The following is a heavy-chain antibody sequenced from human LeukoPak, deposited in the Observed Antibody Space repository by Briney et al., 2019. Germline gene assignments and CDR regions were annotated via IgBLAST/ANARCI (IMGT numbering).Heavy chain of an antibody. CDR3: ARDLRRNTVTQGGYYYMDV. V-gene: IGHV1-69*05. CDR2: IIPIFGTA. Sequence: SVKVSCKAPGGTFSSYAISWVRQAPGQGLEWMGGIIPIFGTANYAQKFQGRVTITTDESTSTAYMELSSLRSEDTAVYYCARDLRRNTVTQGGYYYMDVWGKGTTVTVSS. J-gene: IGHJ6*03. D-gene: IGHD4-11*01. CDR1: GGTFSSYA.